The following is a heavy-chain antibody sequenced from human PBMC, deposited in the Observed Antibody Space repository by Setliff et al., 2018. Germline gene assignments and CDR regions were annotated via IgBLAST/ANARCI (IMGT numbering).Heavy chain of an antibody. Sequence: PGGSLRLSCAASGFTFSSYSMNWVRQAPGKGLEWVSSISSSSSYIYYADSVKGRFTISRDNAKNSLYLQMNSLRAEDTAVYYCARDLGPQTTVTMWPFYWGQGTLVTVSS. J-gene: IGHJ4*02. CDR1: GFTFSSYS. D-gene: IGHD4-17*01. V-gene: IGHV3-21*01. CDR3: ARDLGPQTTVTMWPFY. CDR2: ISSSSSYI.